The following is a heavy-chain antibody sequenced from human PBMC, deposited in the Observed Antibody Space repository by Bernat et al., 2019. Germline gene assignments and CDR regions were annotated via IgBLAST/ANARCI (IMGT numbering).Heavy chain of an antibody. D-gene: IGHD1-14*01. J-gene: IGHJ4*02. V-gene: IGHV3-21*01. CDR1: GFTFSSYG. CDR3: ASGIPPEY. Sequence: VQLVESGGGVVQPGRSLRLSCAASGFTFSSYGMHWVRQAPGKGREWVASISSSSSYIYYADSVKGRFTISRDNAKNSLYLQMNSLRAEDTAVYYCASGIPPEYWGQGTLVTVSS. CDR2: ISSSSSYI.